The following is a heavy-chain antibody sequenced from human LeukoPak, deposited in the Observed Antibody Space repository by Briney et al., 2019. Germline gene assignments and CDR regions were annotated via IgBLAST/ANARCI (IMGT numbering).Heavy chain of an antibody. CDR3: AKDLDIVVVPAKNDGGGY. J-gene: IGHJ4*02. Sequence: GGSLRLSCVASGFTFSSYAMSWVRQAPGKGLEWVSAISGSGGSTYYADSVKGRFTISRDNSKNTLYLQMNSLRAEDTAVYYCAKDLDIVVVPAKNDGGGYWGQGTLVTVSS. CDR1: GFTFSSYA. D-gene: IGHD2-2*01. CDR2: ISGSGGST. V-gene: IGHV3-23*01.